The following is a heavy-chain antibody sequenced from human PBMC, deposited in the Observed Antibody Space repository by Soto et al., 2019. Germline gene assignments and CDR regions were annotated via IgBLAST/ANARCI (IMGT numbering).Heavy chain of an antibody. V-gene: IGHV3-30-3*01. CDR1: GFTFSSYA. J-gene: IGHJ3*02. D-gene: IGHD6-19*01. CDR3: ARDDRLAVADAFDI. Sequence: QVQLVESGGGVVQPGRSLRLSCAASGFTFSSYAMHWVRQAPGKGLEWVAVISYDGSNKYYADSVKGRFTISRDNSKNTLYLQMNSLRAEDTAVYYCARDDRLAVADAFDIWGQGTMVTVSS. CDR2: ISYDGSNK.